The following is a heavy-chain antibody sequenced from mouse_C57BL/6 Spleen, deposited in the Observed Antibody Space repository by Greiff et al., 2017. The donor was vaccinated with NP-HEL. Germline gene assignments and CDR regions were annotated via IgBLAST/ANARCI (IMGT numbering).Heavy chain of an antibody. CDR2: INPNNGGT. CDR3: ARSYWHAMDY. J-gene: IGHJ4*01. Sequence: VQLQQSGPELVKPGASVKISCKASGYTFTDYYMNWVKQSHGKSLEWIGDINPNNGGTSYNQKFKGKATLTVDKSSSTAYMELRSLTSEDSAVYYCARSYWHAMDYWGQGTSVTVSS. CDR1: GYTFTDYY. D-gene: IGHD2-10*01. V-gene: IGHV1-26*01.